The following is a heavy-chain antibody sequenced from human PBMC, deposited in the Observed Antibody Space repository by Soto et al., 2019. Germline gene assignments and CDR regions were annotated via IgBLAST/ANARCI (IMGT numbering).Heavy chain of an antibody. CDR1: GYMFNSYG. V-gene: IGHV1-18*01. J-gene: IGHJ4*02. Sequence: QVQLVQSGAEVKKRGASVKVSCKASGYMFNSYGMSWLRQAPGQGLEWIGWISGYNGETDLAQKFHGRGTMTTEASTSKVYMELTSLRFDDTALYYCARDETYTAGWYFEHWGQGTLVTVPS. CDR3: ARDETYTAGWYFEH. D-gene: IGHD6-19*01. CDR2: ISGYNGET.